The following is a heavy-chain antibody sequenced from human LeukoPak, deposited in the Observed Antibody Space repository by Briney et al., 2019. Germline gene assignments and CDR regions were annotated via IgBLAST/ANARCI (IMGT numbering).Heavy chain of an antibody. D-gene: IGHD3-22*01. CDR1: EFTFSSYA. CDR3: AKDIYDSSGTFDY. V-gene: IGHV3-23*01. CDR2: ISGTGGST. Sequence: GGSLRLSCAASEFTFSSYAMSWVRQAPGKGLEWVSAISGTGGSTYYADSVKGRFTISRDNSKNTLYVQMNSLRAEDTAVYYCAKDIYDSSGTFDYWGQGTLVTVSS. J-gene: IGHJ4*02.